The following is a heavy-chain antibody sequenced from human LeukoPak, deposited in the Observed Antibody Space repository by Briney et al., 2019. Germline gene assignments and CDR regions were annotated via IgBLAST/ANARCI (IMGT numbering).Heavy chain of an antibody. CDR1: GGSIDSRSYY. CDR2: IYHSGST. D-gene: IGHD2-15*01. V-gene: IGHV4-39*01. J-gene: IGHJ4*02. CDR3: ARRSEFDNTHYHYFDY. Sequence: SETLSLTCTVSGGSIDSRSYYWDWIRQAPGKGLEWIGTIYHSGSTEYNPSLKSRVAIFVDTSKNQFSLILHPVAAADTAVYYCARRSEFDNTHYHYFDYWGQGALVTVSS.